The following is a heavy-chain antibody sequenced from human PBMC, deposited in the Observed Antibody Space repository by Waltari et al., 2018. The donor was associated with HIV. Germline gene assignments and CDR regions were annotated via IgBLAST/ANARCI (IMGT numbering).Heavy chain of an antibody. CDR1: GFTLTTSW. CDR2: VNPEGAGT. D-gene: IGHD2-15*01. Sequence: EVQLVESGGGLVQPGGSLRLSCADSGFTLTTSWVHWVRQVPGQGLGGVSRVNPEGAGTKDADGVKGRCTIARDNAKNTVYRQVNSLRGEYTSVYYCARGKDCGGGTCDGYHYDGLDVWGQGTTVTVSS. V-gene: IGHV3-74*01. J-gene: IGHJ6*02. CDR3: ARGKDCGGGTCDGYHYDGLDV.